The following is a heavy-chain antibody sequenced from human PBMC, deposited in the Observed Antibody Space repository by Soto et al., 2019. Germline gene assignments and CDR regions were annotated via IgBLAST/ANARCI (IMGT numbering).Heavy chain of an antibody. V-gene: IGHV3-23*01. CDR1: GFTFSSYA. D-gene: IGHD2-8*01. Sequence: GGSLRLSCAASGFTFSSYAMSWVRQTPGKGLEWVSTLSGSGGTTYYADSVKGQFTISRDNSKSTLYLQMNSLRAEDTVVYYCAKDPGTYCPIWIDSCGQGTLVTVSS. J-gene: IGHJ5*01. CDR3: AKDPGTYCPIWIDS. CDR2: LSGSGGTT.